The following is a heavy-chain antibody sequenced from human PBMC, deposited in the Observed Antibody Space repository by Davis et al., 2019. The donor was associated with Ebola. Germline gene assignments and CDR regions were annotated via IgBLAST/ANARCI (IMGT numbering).Heavy chain of an antibody. D-gene: IGHD1-26*01. Sequence: GESLKISCAASGFTFSSYGMHWVRQAPGKGLEWVAVIWYDGSNKYYADSVKGRFTISRHNSKNTLYLQMNSLRAEDTAVYYCARVVVGAYFDYWGQGTLVTVSS. CDR3: ARVVVGAYFDY. J-gene: IGHJ4*02. V-gene: IGHV3-33*01. CDR1: GFTFSSYG. CDR2: IWYDGSNK.